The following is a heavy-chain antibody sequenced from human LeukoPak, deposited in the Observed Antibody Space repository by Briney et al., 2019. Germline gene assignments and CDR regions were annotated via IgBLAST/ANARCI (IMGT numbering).Heavy chain of an antibody. V-gene: IGHV5-51*01. CDR1: GYRFTSYW. J-gene: IGHJ5*02. Sequence: GESLKISCKGSGYRFTSYWIGWVRPMPGKGLEWMGIIYPGDSDTRYSPSFQGQVTISADKSISTACLQWSSLKASDTAMYYCARHGGAYCGGDCYSNWFDPWGQGTLVTVSS. D-gene: IGHD2-21*02. CDR2: IYPGDSDT. CDR3: ARHGGAYCGGDCYSNWFDP.